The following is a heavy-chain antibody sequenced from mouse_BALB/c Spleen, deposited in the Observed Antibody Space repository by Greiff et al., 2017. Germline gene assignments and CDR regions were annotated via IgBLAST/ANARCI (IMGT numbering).Heavy chain of an antibody. Sequence: VQLKESGAELVKPGASVKLSCTASGFNIKDTYMHWVKQRPEQGLEWIGRIDPANGNTKYDPKFQGKATITADTSSNTAYLQLSSLTSEDTAVYYCARLIYYDYDVDYWGQGTTLTVSS. CDR2: IDPANGNT. D-gene: IGHD2-4*01. J-gene: IGHJ2*01. V-gene: IGHV14-3*02. CDR3: ARLIYYDYDVDY. CDR1: GFNIKDTY.